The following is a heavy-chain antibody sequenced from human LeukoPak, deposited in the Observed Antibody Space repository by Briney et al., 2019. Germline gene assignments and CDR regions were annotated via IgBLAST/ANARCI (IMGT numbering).Heavy chain of an antibody. CDR1: GFTFSSYA. CDR2: ISYDGSNK. D-gene: IGHD3-10*01. CDR3: ARDPSSDWFDP. Sequence: GRSLRLSCAASGFTFSSYAMHWVRQAPGKGLEWVAVISYDGSNKYYADSVKGRFTISRDNSKNTLYLQMNSLRAEDTAVYYCARDPSSDWFDPWGQGTLVTVSS. J-gene: IGHJ5*02. V-gene: IGHV3-30-3*01.